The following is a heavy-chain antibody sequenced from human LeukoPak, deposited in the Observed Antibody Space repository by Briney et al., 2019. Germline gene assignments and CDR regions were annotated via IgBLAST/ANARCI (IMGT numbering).Heavy chain of an antibody. Sequence: GGSLRLSCAASGFTFSSYGMNWVRQAPGKGLEWVAAISRTGDSITYADSVRGRFTISRDNAKDSLYLQMNSLRAEDTAVYFCARENNRECSTSSCPRDYWGQGTLVTVSS. D-gene: IGHD2-2*01. V-gene: IGHV3-21*01. CDR2: ISRTGDSI. J-gene: IGHJ4*02. CDR3: ARENNRECSTSSCPRDY. CDR1: GFTFSSYG.